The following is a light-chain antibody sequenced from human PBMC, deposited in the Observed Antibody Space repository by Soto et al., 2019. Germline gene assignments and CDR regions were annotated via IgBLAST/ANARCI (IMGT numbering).Light chain of an antibody. J-gene: IGKJ1*01. V-gene: IGKV1-33*01. CDR2: EAS. CDR3: QQYIDVPRT. CDR1: RDIRKY. Sequence: DIQMPQSPSSLSASVGDRVTISCQTSRDIRKYLNWYQQKPGKPPPLLIFEASNLETGVPSRFRGRGSVTNLTLATSSLQPEDFATYDCQQYIDVPRTFGQGTKVYIK.